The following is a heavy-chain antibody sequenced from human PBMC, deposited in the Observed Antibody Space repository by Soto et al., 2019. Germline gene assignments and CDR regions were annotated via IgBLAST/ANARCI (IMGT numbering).Heavy chain of an antibody. Sequence: AGGSLRLSCAVSGFTFDDNAMHWVRQAPEKGLEWVSGINWKSDIGYADSVKGRFTISRDNAENPLYLQMNSLRAEGTALYYCAISQDRGGRTTFIYWGQGTQVTVSS. CDR1: GFTFDDNA. CDR3: AISQDRGGRTTFIY. D-gene: IGHD3-16*01. J-gene: IGHJ4*02. V-gene: IGHV3-9*01. CDR2: INWKSDI.